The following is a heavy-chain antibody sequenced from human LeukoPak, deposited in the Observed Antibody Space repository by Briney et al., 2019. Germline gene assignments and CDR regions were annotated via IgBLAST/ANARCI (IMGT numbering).Heavy chain of an antibody. CDR2: VSAYNGNT. CDR3: AKDSVGATSEDY. J-gene: IGHJ4*02. V-gene: IGHV1-18*01. CDR1: GYTFTSYG. Sequence: ASVKVSCKASGYTFTSYGISWVRQAPGQGLEWMGWVSAYNGNTNYAQKLQGRVTMTTDTSTSTAYMELRSLRSDDTAVYYCAKDSVGATSEDYWGQGTLVTVSS. D-gene: IGHD1-26*01.